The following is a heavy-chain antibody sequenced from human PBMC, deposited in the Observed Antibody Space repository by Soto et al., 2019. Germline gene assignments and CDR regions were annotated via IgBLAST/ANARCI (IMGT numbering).Heavy chain of an antibody. CDR2: ISYDGSNK. CDR1: GFTFSSYG. V-gene: IGHV3-30*03. J-gene: IGHJ6*02. CDR3: ARGGGKYDKRSGGGRMDV. D-gene: IGHD1-26*01. Sequence: PGGSLRLSCAASGFTFSSYGMHWVRQAPGKGLEWVAVISYDGSNKYYADSVKGRFTISRDNSKNSLYLQMNSLRAEDTDVYYCARGGGKYDKRSGGGRMDVWGQGTTVTVSS.